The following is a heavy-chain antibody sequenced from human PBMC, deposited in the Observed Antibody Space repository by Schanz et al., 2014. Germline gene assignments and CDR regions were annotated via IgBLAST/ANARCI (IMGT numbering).Heavy chain of an antibody. V-gene: IGHV3-23*01. J-gene: IGHJ6*02. CDR2: VYMSAAST. CDR3: VREGSSSPDCCYYNGMDV. D-gene: IGHD6-6*01. CDR1: GFTFSSYA. Sequence: EVQLLESGGGLVQPGGPLRLSCAASGFTFSSYAMSWVRQAPGKGLEWVSTVYMSAASTRYADSVKGRFIISRDSSKNTLFLQMNSLRAEDTAVYYCVREGSSSPDCCYYNGMDVWGQGTTVTVSS.